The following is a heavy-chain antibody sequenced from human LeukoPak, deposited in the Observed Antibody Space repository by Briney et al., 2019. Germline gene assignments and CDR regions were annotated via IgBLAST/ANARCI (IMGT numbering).Heavy chain of an antibody. CDR2: IYYSGST. CDR3: ARSLYGDYAYWYLDL. D-gene: IGHD4-17*01. Sequence: SETLSLTCTVSGGSISSYYWSWIRQPPGKGLEWIGYIYYSGSTSYNPSLKSRVTISVDTSKNQFSLKLSSVTAADTAVYYCARSLYGDYAYWYLDLWGRGTLVTVSS. CDR1: GGSISSYY. J-gene: IGHJ2*01. V-gene: IGHV4-59*08.